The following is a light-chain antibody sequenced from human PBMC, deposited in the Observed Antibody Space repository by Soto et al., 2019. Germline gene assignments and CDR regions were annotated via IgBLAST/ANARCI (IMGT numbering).Light chain of an antibody. V-gene: IGKV1-39*01. Sequence: DIQMTQSPSSLSASVGDRVTITCRASQSISSYVNWYQQKPGKAPNLLISGASNLQSGVPSRFSGSGSGTDFTLSINDLQPEDLATYFCQQSYSTPQTFGLGTKVEIK. J-gene: IGKJ2*01. CDR1: QSISSY. CDR2: GAS. CDR3: QQSYSTPQT.